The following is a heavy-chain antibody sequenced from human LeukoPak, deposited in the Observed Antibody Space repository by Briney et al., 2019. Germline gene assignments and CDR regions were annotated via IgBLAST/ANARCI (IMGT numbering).Heavy chain of an antibody. V-gene: IGHV4-59*08. CDR1: GGSISSYY. Sequence: SETLSLTCTVSGGSISSYYWNWIRQPPGKGLEWIGYIYHSGSTNYNLFLKSRVTISVDTSKNQFSLKLSSVTAADTAVYYCARAALRWYGGPLDYWGQGTLVTVSS. D-gene: IGHD4-23*01. J-gene: IGHJ4*02. CDR3: ARAALRWYGGPLDY. CDR2: IYHSGST.